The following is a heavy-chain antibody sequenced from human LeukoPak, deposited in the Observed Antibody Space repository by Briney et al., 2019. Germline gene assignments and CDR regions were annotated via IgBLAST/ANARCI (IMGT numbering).Heavy chain of an antibody. CDR1: GFTFSDYY. Sequence: GGSLRLSCAASGFTFSDYYMSWIRQAPGKGLEWVSYISSSGSTIYYADSVKGRFTISRDNAKNSLYLQMNSLRAEDTAGYYCARGPWADYYDSSGYYYFEYWGQGTLVTVSS. D-gene: IGHD3-22*01. CDR3: ARGPWADYYDSSGYYYFEY. CDR2: ISSSGSTI. V-gene: IGHV3-11*04. J-gene: IGHJ4*02.